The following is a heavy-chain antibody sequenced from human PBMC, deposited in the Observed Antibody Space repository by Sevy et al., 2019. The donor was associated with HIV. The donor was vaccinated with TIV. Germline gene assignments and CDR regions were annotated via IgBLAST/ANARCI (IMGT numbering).Heavy chain of an antibody. V-gene: IGHV1-46*01. CDR1: GYTFTSYY. CDR3: AKDRRLGSTSPYYYYYGMDV. J-gene: IGHJ6*02. D-gene: IGHD2-2*01. Sequence: ASVKVSCKASGYTFTSYYMHWVRQAPGQGLEWMGIINPSGGSTSYAQKFQGRVTMTRDTSTSTVYMELSSLRSEDTAVYYCAKDRRLGSTSPYYYYYGMDVWGQGTTVTVSS. CDR2: INPSGGST.